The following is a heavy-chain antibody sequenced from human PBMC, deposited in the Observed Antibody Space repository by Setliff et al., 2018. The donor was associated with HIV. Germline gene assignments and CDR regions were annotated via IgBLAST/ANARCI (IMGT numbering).Heavy chain of an antibody. CDR1: GYTFTSSD. D-gene: IGHD6-25*01. Sequence: VASVKVSCKASGYTFTSSDIYWVRQATGQGLEWMGWVNPKSGNTGYAQKFQGRVIMTRDTSISTVYMELRSLRSEDTAVYYCARGAWYSSGWHSSRYMDVWGKGTTVTVSS. CDR2: VNPKSGNT. V-gene: IGHV1-8*02. CDR3: ARGAWYSSGWHSSRYMDV. J-gene: IGHJ6*03.